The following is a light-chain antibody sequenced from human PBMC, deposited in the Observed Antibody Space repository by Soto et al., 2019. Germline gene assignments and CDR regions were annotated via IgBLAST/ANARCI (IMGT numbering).Light chain of an antibody. V-gene: IGLV7-46*01. CDR3: LLCYSGARAGVV. CDR2: DTS. J-gene: IGLJ2*01. Sequence: QAVVTQEPSLTVSPGGTVTLTCGSSTGAVTSGHYPYWFQQKPGQAPRTLIYDTSDKHSWTPARFSGSLLGGKAALTLSGAQPEDEAEYYCLLCYSGARAGVVFGGGTQLTVL. CDR1: TGAVTSGHY.